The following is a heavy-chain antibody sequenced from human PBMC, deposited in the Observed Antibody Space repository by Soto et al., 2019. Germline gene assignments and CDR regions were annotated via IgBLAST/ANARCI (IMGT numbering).Heavy chain of an antibody. CDR2: IWYDGSNK. CDR3: AREVGIAAGGDAFDI. V-gene: IGHV3-33*01. J-gene: IGHJ3*02. D-gene: IGHD6-13*01. CDR1: GFSFSSYV. Sequence: GGSLRLSCAASGFSFSSYVMHWVRQAPGKGLEWVALIWYDGSNKFYADCGKVRFTVSRDNSKNTVYVQMSSLRAEDTAVYFCAREVGIAAGGDAFDIWGQGTMVTVSS.